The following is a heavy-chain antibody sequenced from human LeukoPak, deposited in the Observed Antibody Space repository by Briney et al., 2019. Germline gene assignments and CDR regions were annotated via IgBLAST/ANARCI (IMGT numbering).Heavy chain of an antibody. CDR2: INPNSGAT. J-gene: IGHJ4*02. Sequence: ASVKVSCKGSGYTFTDHYMHWVRQAPGQGLEWMAKINPNSGATAYAERFPGRVTLTWDTSISTVYMELRTLTSGGTAVYYCARPSDYGDYIDYWGQGTLVTVSS. CDR3: ARPSDYGDYIDY. CDR1: GYTFTDHY. D-gene: IGHD4-17*01. V-gene: IGHV1-2*02.